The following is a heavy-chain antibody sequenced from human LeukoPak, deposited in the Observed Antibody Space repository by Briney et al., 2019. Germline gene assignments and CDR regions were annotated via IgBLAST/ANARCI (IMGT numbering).Heavy chain of an antibody. J-gene: IGHJ4*02. Sequence: SETLSLTCTVSGDSISSGDYYWSWIRQPPGKGLEWIGEINHSGSTDYNPSLKSRVTISVDTSKNQFSLKLSSVTAADTAVYYCARRGRLLNYWGQGTLVTVSS. CDR3: ARRGRLLNY. CDR2: INHSGST. D-gene: IGHD2/OR15-2a*01. V-gene: IGHV4-39*07. CDR1: GDSISSGDYY.